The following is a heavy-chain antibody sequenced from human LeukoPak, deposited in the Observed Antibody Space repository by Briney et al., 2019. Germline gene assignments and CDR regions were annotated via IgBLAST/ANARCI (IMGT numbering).Heavy chain of an antibody. CDR2: IIPILGIA. J-gene: IGHJ5*02. CDR1: GGTFSSYA. CDR3: ARDRLINVDTALNWFDP. V-gene: IGHV1-69*04. Sequence: GASVKVSCKASGGTFSSYAISWVRQAPGQGLEWVGRIIPILGIANYAQKFQGRVTITADKSTSTAYMELSSLRSEDTAVYYCARDRLINVDTALNWFDPWGQGTLVTVSS. D-gene: IGHD5-18*01.